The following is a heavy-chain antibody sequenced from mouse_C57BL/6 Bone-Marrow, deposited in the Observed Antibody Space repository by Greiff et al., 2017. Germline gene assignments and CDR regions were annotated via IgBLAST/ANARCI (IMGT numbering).Heavy chain of an antibody. J-gene: IGHJ3*01. CDR2: IDPSDSYT. D-gene: IGHD1-1*01. V-gene: IGHV1-69*01. CDR1: GYTFTSYW. Sequence: QVQLQQPGAELVMPGASVKLSCKASGYTFTSYWMHWVKQRPGQGLEWIGEIDPSDSYTNYNQKFKGKSTLTVDKSSSTAYMQLSSLTSEDSAVSYCAGGGDGSSILFAYWGQGTLVTVSA. CDR3: AGGGDGSSILFAY.